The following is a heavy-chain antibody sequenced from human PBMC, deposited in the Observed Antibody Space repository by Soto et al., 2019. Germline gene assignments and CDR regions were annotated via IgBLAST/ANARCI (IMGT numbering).Heavy chain of an antibody. CDR2: IIPILDIT. J-gene: IGHJ4*02. Sequence: QVQLVQSGAEVKKPGSSVKVSCKASGGTFSSYPISWVRQAPGQGLEWMGRIIPILDITDYAQRFQGRVTITADKSTSTAYMELRSLSSDDTAVYYCARPTSTGTTSGYYFDYWGKGTRVTVSS. D-gene: IGHD1-7*01. CDR1: GGTFSSYP. CDR3: ARPTSTGTTSGYYFDY. V-gene: IGHV1-69*02.